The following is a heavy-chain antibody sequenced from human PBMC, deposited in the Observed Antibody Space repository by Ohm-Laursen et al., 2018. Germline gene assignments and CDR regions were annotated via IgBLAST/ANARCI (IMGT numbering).Heavy chain of an antibody. D-gene: IGHD2-15*01. CDR2: IYYSGST. CDR1: GGSITSGGYY. Sequence: SDTLSLTCTVSGGSITSGGYYWSWIRQRPGMGLEWIGYIYYSGSTHYSASLKSRVIMSLDTSQNQVSLKVHSVTAADTAVYYCARGWYGETHDAFDIWGQGTTVIVSS. CDR3: ARGWYGETHDAFDI. J-gene: IGHJ3*02. V-gene: IGHV4-31*03.